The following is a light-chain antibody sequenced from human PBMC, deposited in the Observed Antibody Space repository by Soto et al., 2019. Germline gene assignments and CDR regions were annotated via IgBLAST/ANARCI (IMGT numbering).Light chain of an antibody. V-gene: IGKV3D-15*01. CDR1: QSVSNN. CDR2: GAS. CDR3: QQYNEWPIT. J-gene: IGKJ5*01. Sequence: EIVLTQSPATLSVSPGERATLSCRASQSVSNNLAWYQQKPGQAPRLLIYGASSRATVIPDRFSGSGSGTEFNLTITSLQSEDFAVYYCQQYNEWPITFGQGTRLEI.